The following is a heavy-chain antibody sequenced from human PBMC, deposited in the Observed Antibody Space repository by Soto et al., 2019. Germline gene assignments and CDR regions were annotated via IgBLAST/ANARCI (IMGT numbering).Heavy chain of an antibody. J-gene: IGHJ4*02. V-gene: IGHV3-9*01. CDR2: ISWNSGSI. Sequence: EVQLVESGGGLVQPGRSLRLSCAASGFTFDDYAMHWVRQAPGKGLEWVSGISWNSGSIGYADSVKGRFTISRDNAKNSQYLQMNSLRAEDTALYYCAKQAPHDFWSGYYLDYWGQGTLVTVSS. CDR1: GFTFDDYA. CDR3: AKQAPHDFWSGYYLDY. D-gene: IGHD3-3*01.